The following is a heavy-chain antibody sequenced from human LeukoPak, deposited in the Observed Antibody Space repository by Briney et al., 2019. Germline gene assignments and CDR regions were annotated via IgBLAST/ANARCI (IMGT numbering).Heavy chain of an antibody. V-gene: IGHV3-7*01. CDR3: ARPPVASETYNYYGMDV. CDR2: INPDGRDT. Sequence: PGGPLTLPCVVSGFTLNRCWMHWVRQAPGKGLEWVAHINPDGRDTDYVDSVKGRFTISRDNAQNSMYLQMNSLRVEDTAVDYWARPPVASETYNYYGMDVWGQGTTVTVSS. J-gene: IGHJ6*02. CDR1: GFTLNRCW.